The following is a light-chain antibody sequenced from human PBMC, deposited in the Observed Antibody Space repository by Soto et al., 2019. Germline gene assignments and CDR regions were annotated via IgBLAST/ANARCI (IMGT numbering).Light chain of an antibody. CDR1: QSISRF. CDR2: AAS. V-gene: IGKV1-39*01. J-gene: IGKJ5*01. CDR3: QEYNSDSIT. Sequence: DIQMTQSPSSLSASVGDRVTITCRASQSISRFLNWYQQKPGKAPKLLIYAASSLQSGVPSRFSGSGSGTDFTLTISSLQPDDSATYYCQEYNSDSITFGQGTRLEIK.